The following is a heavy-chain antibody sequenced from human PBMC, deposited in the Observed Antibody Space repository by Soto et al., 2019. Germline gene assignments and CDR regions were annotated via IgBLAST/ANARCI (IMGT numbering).Heavy chain of an antibody. CDR1: GYTFTSYG. CDR2: ISAYNGNT. J-gene: IGHJ5*02. V-gene: IGHV1-18*01. CDR3: AREVVGSSWYKFHWFDP. D-gene: IGHD6-13*01. Sequence: GASVKVSCKASGYTFTSYGISWVRQAPGQGLEWMGWISAYNGNTNYAQKLQGRVTMTTDTSTSTAYMELRSLRSDDTAVYYCAREVVGSSWYKFHWFDPWGQGTLVTVSS.